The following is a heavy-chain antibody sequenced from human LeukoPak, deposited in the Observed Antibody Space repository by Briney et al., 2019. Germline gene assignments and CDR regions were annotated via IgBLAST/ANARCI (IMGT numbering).Heavy chain of an antibody. Sequence: ASVKVSCKASGYTFTGYYMHWVRQAPGQGLEWMGWINPNSGGTNYAQKFQGRVTMTRDTSISTAYMELSRLRSDDTAVYYCARGSTSRGYSGYDGTFDYWGQGTLVTVSS. V-gene: IGHV1-2*02. D-gene: IGHD5-12*01. CDR1: GYTFTGYY. J-gene: IGHJ4*02. CDR3: ARGSTSRGYSGYDGTFDY. CDR2: INPNSGGT.